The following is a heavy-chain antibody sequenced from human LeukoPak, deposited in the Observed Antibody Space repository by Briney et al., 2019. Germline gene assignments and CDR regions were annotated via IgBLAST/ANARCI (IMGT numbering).Heavy chain of an antibody. D-gene: IGHD6-13*01. CDR2: IYYTGST. Sequence: SETLSLTCSVSDGSISSYYWSWVRQPPGKGLEWIGYIYYTGSTNYSPSLKSRVTISVDTSKNQFSLKLTSVTAADTAVYYCAREAGYSSSWGALAYWGQGTLVTVSS. CDR1: DGSISSYY. V-gene: IGHV4-59*01. CDR3: AREAGYSSSWGALAY. J-gene: IGHJ4*02.